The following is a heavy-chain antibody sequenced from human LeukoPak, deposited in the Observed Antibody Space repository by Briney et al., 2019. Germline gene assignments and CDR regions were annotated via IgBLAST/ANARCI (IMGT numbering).Heavy chain of an antibody. Sequence: SETLSLTCAVSGGSISSGGYSWSWIRQPPGKGLEWIGYIYHSGSTYYNPSLKSRVTISVDRSKNQFSLKLSSVTAADTAVYYCARDSGMARGEAYYYYGMDVWGKGTTVTVSS. CDR3: ARDSGMARGEAYYYYGMDV. CDR1: GGSISSGGYS. D-gene: IGHD3-10*01. J-gene: IGHJ6*04. V-gene: IGHV4-30-2*01. CDR2: IYHSGST.